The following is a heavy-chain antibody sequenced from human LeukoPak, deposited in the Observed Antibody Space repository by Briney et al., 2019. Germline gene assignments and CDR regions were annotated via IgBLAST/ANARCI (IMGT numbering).Heavy chain of an antibody. J-gene: IGHJ4*02. Sequence: QTGGSLRLSCAASGFTFSSYAMSWVRQAPGKGLEWVSAISGSGGSTYYADSVKGRFTISRDNSKNTLYLQMNSLRAEDTAVYYCAKDDYSSGWSRPQYYFDYWGQGTLVTVSS. CDR2: ISGSGGST. CDR3: AKDDYSSGWSRPQYYFDY. V-gene: IGHV3-23*01. D-gene: IGHD6-19*01. CDR1: GFTFSSYA.